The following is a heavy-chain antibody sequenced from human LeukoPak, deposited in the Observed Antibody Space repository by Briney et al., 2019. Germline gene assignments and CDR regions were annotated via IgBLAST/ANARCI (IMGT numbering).Heavy chain of an antibody. Sequence: GGSLRLXCAASGFTFSSYAMHWVRQAPGKGLESVSAISSNGGSTYYENSVKGRFTISRDNSKNTLYLQMGSLRAEDMAVYYCARGVVVPAASNKYNWFDPWGQGTLVTVSS. D-gene: IGHD2-2*01. V-gene: IGHV3-64*01. CDR2: ISSNGGST. CDR3: ARGVVVPAASNKYNWFDP. CDR1: GFTFSSYA. J-gene: IGHJ5*02.